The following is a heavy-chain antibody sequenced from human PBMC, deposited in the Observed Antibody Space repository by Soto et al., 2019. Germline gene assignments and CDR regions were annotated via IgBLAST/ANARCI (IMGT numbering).Heavy chain of an antibody. J-gene: IGHJ4*02. Sequence: PSETLSLTCTVSVGSFSSGSYYWSWILQPPGKGLEWIGYIYYSGSTNYNPSPKSRVTISVDTSKNQFSLKLSSVTAADTAVYYCARDEYDSSGYYHGYFDYWGQGTLVTVSS. D-gene: IGHD3-22*01. CDR1: VGSFSSGSYY. CDR3: ARDEYDSSGYYHGYFDY. CDR2: IYYSGST. V-gene: IGHV4-61*01.